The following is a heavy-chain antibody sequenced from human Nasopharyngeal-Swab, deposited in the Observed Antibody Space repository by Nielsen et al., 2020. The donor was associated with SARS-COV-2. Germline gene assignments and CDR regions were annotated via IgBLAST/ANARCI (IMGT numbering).Heavy chain of an antibody. V-gene: IGHV4-61*02. J-gene: IGHJ6*02. Sequence: TRPLTSTVTGGASSSGRYKRSRIRQPAGKGLEWIGRIYTSGSTNYNPSLKSRVTISVDTSKNQFSLKLSSVTAADTAVYYCARSGSYYYGMDVWGQGTTVTVSS. CDR2: IYTSGST. CDR1: GGASSSGRYK. CDR3: ARSGSYYYGMDV.